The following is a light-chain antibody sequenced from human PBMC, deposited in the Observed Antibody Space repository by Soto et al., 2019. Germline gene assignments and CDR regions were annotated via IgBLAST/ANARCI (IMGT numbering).Light chain of an antibody. J-gene: IGKJ4*01. V-gene: IGKV3-15*01. Sequence: DIVMTQSPATLSVAPGERVTFSCRASQGVSRKLAWYQHKPGQAPRLLISGASTGATGIPARFSGSGSGTEFTLTICSLQSEDCAIYYCQQYHTWPITFGGGTKVEIK. CDR2: GAS. CDR3: QQYHTWPIT. CDR1: QGVSRK.